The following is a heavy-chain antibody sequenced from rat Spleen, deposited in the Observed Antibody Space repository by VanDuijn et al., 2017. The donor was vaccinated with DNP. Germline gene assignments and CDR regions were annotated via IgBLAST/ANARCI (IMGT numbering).Heavy chain of an antibody. J-gene: IGHJ2*01. D-gene: IGHD4-3*01. CDR1: GFIFSDYN. V-gene: IGHV5-7*01. CDR3: ARWNSGHFDY. Sequence: EVQLVESGGDLVQPGRSLKLSCAGSGFIFSDYNMAWVRQAPKKGLEWVATISFDGSDTNYRDSVKGRFTISRDNAKNTLYLQMNSLRSEDMATYYCARWNSGHFDYWGQGVMVPVSS. CDR2: ISFDGSDT.